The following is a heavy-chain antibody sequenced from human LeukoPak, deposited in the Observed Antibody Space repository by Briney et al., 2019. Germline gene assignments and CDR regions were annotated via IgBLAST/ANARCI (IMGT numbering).Heavy chain of an antibody. CDR2: ISSSSSYI. CDR3: ARVMSSSSSGDDY. Sequence: GGSLRLSCAASGFTFSSYSVNWVRQAPGKGLEWVSSISSSSSYIYYADSVKGRFTISRDNAKNSLYLQMNSLRAEDTAVYYCARVMSSSSSGDDYWGQGTLVTVSS. CDR1: GFTFSSYS. D-gene: IGHD6-6*01. J-gene: IGHJ4*02. V-gene: IGHV3-21*01.